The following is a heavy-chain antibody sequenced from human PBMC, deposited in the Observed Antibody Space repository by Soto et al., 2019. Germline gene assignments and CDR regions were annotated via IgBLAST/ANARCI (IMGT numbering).Heavy chain of an antibody. CDR1: GYTFTSYY. V-gene: IGHV1-46*01. CDR2: INPSGGST. Sequence: ASVKVSCKASGYTFTSYYMHWVRQAPGQGLEWMGIINPSGGSTTYAQNFQGRVTMTRDTSTSTVYMELSSLRSEDTAIYYCAVSYSDFDYWGQGTLITVSS. CDR3: AVSYSDFDY. J-gene: IGHJ4*02. D-gene: IGHD4-4*01.